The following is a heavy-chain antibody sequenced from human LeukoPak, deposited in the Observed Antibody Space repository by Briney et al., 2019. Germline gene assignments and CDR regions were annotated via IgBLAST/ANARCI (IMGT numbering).Heavy chain of an antibody. D-gene: IGHD6-19*01. Sequence: KESGPTLIQPPRTLTLTCTFSGLSLRTGGVGVGWIRQPPGKALEWLSLIYLNDDNRYSPSLKSRLTITKDTSKNQVVLTMTNMDPVDTATYYCAHIQWLAFDYWGQGTLVTVSS. CDR1: GLSLRTGGVG. J-gene: IGHJ4*02. CDR2: IYLNDDN. V-gene: IGHV2-5*01. CDR3: AHIQWLAFDY.